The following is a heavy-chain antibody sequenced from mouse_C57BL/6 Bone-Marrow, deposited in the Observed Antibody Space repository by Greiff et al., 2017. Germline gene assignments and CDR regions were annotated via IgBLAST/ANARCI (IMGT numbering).Heavy chain of an antibody. D-gene: IGHD2-4*01. J-gene: IGHJ2*01. CDR3: ARNAMITPYYFDY. CDR1: GFSLTSYG. V-gene: IGHV2-2*01. Sequence: VMLVESGPGLVQPSQSLSITCTVSGFSLTSYGVHWVRQSPGKGLEWLGVIWSGGSTDYNAAFISRLSISKDNSKSQVFFKMNSLQADDTAIYYCARNAMITPYYFDYWGQGTTLTVSS. CDR2: IWSGGST.